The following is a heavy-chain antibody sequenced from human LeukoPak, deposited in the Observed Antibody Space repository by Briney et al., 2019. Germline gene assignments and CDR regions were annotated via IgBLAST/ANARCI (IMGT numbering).Heavy chain of an antibody. CDR1: GYTFTSYY. V-gene: IGHV1-46*01. D-gene: IGHD6-13*01. CDR2: ISPSGGST. Sequence: ASVKVSCKASGYTFTSYYMHWVRQAPGQGLEWMGIISPSGGSTSYAQKFQGRVTMTRDTSTSTVYMELSSLRSEDTAVYYCARDWGSSWYSANNWFDPWGQGTLVTVSS. J-gene: IGHJ5*02. CDR3: ARDWGSSWYSANNWFDP.